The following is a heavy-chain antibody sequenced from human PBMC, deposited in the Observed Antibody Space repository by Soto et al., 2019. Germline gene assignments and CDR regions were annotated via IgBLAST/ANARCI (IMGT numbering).Heavy chain of an antibody. CDR1: GYTFTGYY. J-gene: IGHJ3*02. V-gene: IGHV1-2*04. D-gene: IGHD5-18*01. CDR2: INPNSGGT. Sequence: QVQLVQSGAEVKKPGASVKVSCKASGYTFTGYYMHWVRQAPGQGLEWMGWINPNSGGTNYAQKFQGWVTRTRDTSXXTAYMELSRLRSDDTAVYYCARGGSYDLLGDAFDIWGQGTMVTVSS. CDR3: ARGGSYDLLGDAFDI.